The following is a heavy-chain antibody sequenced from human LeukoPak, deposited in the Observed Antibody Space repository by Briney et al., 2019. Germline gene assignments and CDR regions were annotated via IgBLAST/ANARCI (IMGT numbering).Heavy chain of an antibody. J-gene: IGHJ3*02. V-gene: IGHV3-30*18. CDR3: AKDWGDGLIDSSGYHQFYSFHI. CDR2: ISYDGSNK. D-gene: IGHD3-22*01. CDR1: GFTFSSYG. Sequence: PGRSLRLFCAASGFTFSSYGMHWVRQAPGKGLEWVAVISYDGSNKYYADSVKGRFTISRDNSKNTLYLQMNSLRAEDTAVYYCAKDWGDGLIDSSGYHQFYSFHIWGQGTMVTVSS.